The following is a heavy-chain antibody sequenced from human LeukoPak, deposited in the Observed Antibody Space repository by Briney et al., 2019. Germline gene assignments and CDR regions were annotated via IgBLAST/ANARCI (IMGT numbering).Heavy chain of an antibody. CDR3: ASIVVPAAIRDY. J-gene: IGHJ4*02. Sequence: SETLSLTCAVYGGSFSGYYWSWIRQPPGKGLEWIGEINHSGSTNYNPSLKSRVTISVDTSKNQFSLKLSSVTAADTAVYYCASIVVPAAIRDYWGQGTLVTVSS. D-gene: IGHD2-2*01. V-gene: IGHV4-34*01. CDR1: GGSFSGYY. CDR2: INHSGST.